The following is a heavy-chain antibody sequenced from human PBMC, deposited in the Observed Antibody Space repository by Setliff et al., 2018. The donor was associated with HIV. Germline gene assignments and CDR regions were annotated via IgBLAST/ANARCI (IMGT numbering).Heavy chain of an antibody. V-gene: IGHV5-51*01. J-gene: IGHJ5*02. CDR1: GYTFTNYW. Sequence: PRESLKISCEASGYTFTNYWIGWVRQMPGKGLEWMGIIYPGDSDIIYSPSFQGQVTISADKSITTAYLQWSSLKASDTAIYYCVTAGFDPWGQGTLVTVSS. CDR2: IYPGDSDI. CDR3: VTAGFDP. D-gene: IGHD6-25*01.